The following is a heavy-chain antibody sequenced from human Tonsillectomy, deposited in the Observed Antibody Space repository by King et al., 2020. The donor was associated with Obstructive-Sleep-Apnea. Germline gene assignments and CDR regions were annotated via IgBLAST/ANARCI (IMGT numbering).Heavy chain of an antibody. CDR3: ARDRRYSSGWSPGYFDL. CDR2: ISYDGSNK. D-gene: IGHD6-19*01. V-gene: IGHV3-30*04. J-gene: IGHJ2*01. CDR1: GFTFSSFA. Sequence: VQLVESGGGVVQPGRSLRLSCAASGFTFSSFAMHWVRQAPGEGLEWVAVISYDGSNKYYADSVKGRFTISRDNSKNTLYMQMNTLRAEDTAVYYCARDRRYSSGWSPGYFDLWGSGTLVTVSS.